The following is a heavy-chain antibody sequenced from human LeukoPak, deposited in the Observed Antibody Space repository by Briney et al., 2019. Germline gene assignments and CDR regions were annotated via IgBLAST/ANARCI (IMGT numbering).Heavy chain of an antibody. V-gene: IGHV3-48*01. CDR1: GFTFRCYS. CDR3: ARGSDIAVAGTAFDY. Sequence: PGGSLRLSCAASGFTFRCYSMKWVRESRGKGLEGVSHISSRGTSIYYADSVKGRFTISREHARNSLYLQMHSLRAEDTAVYYCARGSDIAVAGTAFDYWGQGTLVTVSS. CDR2: ISSRGTSI. J-gene: IGHJ4*02. D-gene: IGHD6-19*01.